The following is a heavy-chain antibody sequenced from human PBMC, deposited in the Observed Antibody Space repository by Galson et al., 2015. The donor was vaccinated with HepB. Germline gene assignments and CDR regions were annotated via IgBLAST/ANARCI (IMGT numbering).Heavy chain of an antibody. CDR1: GFTFSSYG. CDR3: AKIGIAVAGTYLTDWYFDL. J-gene: IGHJ2*01. CDR2: IRYDGSNK. Sequence: SLRLSCAASGFTFSSYGMHWVRQAPGKGLEWVAFIRYDGSNKYYADSVKGRFTISRDNSKNTLYLQMNSLRAEDTAVYYCAKIGIAVAGTYLTDWYFDLWGRGTLVTVSS. D-gene: IGHD6-19*01. V-gene: IGHV3-30*02.